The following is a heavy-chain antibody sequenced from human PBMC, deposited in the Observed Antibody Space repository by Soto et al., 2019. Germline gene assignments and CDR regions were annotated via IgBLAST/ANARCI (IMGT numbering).Heavy chain of an antibody. V-gene: IGHV1-69*13. CDR1: GGTFSSYA. CDR2: IIPIFGTA. J-gene: IGHJ6*02. D-gene: IGHD4-4*01. Sequence: SVKVSCKASGGTFSSYAISWVRQAPGQGLEWMGGIIPIFGTANYAQKFQGRVTITADESTSTAYMELSSLRSEDTAVYYCARSTVATLGYYYYGMDVWGQGTTVTVSS. CDR3: ARSTVATLGYYYYGMDV.